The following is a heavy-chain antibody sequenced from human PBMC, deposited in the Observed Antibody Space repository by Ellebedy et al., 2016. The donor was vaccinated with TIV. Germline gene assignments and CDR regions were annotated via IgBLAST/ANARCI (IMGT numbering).Heavy chain of an antibody. Sequence: MPSETLSLTCTVSGGSISSGGYYWSWIRQHPGKGLEWIGYIYYSGSTYYNPSLKSRVTISVDTSKNQFSLKLSSVTAADTAVYYCARAIGVSYGMDVWGQGTTVTVSS. CDR2: IYYSGST. CDR1: GGSISSGGYY. D-gene: IGHD3-3*01. CDR3: ARAIGVSYGMDV. J-gene: IGHJ6*02. V-gene: IGHV4-31*03.